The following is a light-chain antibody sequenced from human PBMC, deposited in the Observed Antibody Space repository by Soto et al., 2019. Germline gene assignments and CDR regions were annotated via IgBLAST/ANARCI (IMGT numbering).Light chain of an antibody. CDR3: QQYNSYSLT. Sequence: DIQMTQSPSTPSATVRDRVTITCRASQSISSWLAWYQQKPGKAPKLLIYDASSLESGVPSRFSGSGSGTEFTLTISSLQPDDFATYYCQQYNSYSLTFGQGTKVDI. CDR2: DAS. V-gene: IGKV1-5*01. J-gene: IGKJ1*01. CDR1: QSISSW.